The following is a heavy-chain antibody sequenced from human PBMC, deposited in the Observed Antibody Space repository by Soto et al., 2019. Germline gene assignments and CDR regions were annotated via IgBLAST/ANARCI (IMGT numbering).Heavy chain of an antibody. D-gene: IGHD1-7*01. CDR1: GGSISSSSYY. J-gene: IGHJ4*02. V-gene: IGHV4-39*01. CDR3: ARHPDWNYLFDY. CDR2: IYYGGST. Sequence: SETLYLTCTVSGGSISSSSYYWGWIRQPPGKGLEWIGSIYYGGSTYYNPSLKSRVTISVDTSKNQFSLKLSSVTAADTAVYYCARHPDWNYLFDYWGQGTLVTV.